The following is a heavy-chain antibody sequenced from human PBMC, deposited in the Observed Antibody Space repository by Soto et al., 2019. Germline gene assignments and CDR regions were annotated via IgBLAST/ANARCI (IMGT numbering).Heavy chain of an antibody. CDR1: GFTFSSYW. J-gene: IGHJ6*02. V-gene: IGHV3-7*03. D-gene: IGHD6-19*01. CDR3: AREASSGCPVCYYYGMAV. Sequence: PGGSLRLSCAASGFTFSSYWMSWVRQAPGKGLEWVANIKQDGSEKYYVDSVKGRFTIPRDNAKNSLYLQMNSLRAEDTALYYCAREASSGCPVCYYYGMAVWGQVTTATVPS. CDR2: IKQDGSEK.